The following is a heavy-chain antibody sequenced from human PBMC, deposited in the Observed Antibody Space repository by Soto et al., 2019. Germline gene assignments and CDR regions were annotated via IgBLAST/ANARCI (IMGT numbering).Heavy chain of an antibody. J-gene: IGHJ3*02. V-gene: IGHV1-46*01. Sequence: QVQLVQSGAEVKKPGASVKVSYKASGYTFTSYYMHWVRQAPGQGLEWMGIINPSGGSTSYAQKFQGRVTMTRDTSTSTVYMELSSLRSEDTAVYYCAKEAASWYGFDAFDIWGQGTMVTVSS. CDR2: INPSGGST. CDR1: GYTFTSYY. CDR3: AKEAASWYGFDAFDI. D-gene: IGHD6-13*01.